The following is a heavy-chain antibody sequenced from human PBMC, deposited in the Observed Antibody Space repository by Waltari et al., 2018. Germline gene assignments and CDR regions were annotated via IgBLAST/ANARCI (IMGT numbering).Heavy chain of an antibody. J-gene: IGHJ4*02. CDR1: GYSFIHYD. CDR3: ARGSVGLHGGNSGFGY. CDR2: MDPNTDNL. Sequence: QVHLVQSEAEVRKPGASVKVSCNASGYSFIHYDINWVRQAPGQGLEWLGWMDPNTDNLGYAQKFQGRLIMATNTSVSTAYMELSSLRYEDTAVYFCARGSVGLHGGNSGFGYWGQGTLVTVSS. V-gene: IGHV1-8*02. D-gene: IGHD2-21*02.